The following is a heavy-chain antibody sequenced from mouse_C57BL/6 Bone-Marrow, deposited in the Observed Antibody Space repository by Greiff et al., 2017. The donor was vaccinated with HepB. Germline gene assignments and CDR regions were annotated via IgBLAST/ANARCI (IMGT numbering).Heavy chain of an antibody. V-gene: IGHV14-4*01. D-gene: IGHD2-3*01. CDR3: TTRWLLVDY. Sequence: EVQLQQSGAELVRPGASVKLSCTASGFNIKDDYMHWVKQRPEQGLEWIGWIDPENGDTEYASKFQGKATITADTSSNTAYLQLSSRTSEDTAVYYCTTRWLLVDYWGQGTTLTVSS. J-gene: IGHJ2*01. CDR2: IDPENGDT. CDR1: GFNIKDDY.